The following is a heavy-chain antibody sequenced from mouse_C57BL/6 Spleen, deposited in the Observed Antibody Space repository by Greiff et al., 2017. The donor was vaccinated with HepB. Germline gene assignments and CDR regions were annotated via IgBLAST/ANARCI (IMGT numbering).Heavy chain of an antibody. CDR3: ARSFRDYYGSREDWYFDV. CDR2: IYPRDGST. D-gene: IGHD1-1*01. V-gene: IGHV1-85*01. CDR1: GYTFTSYD. J-gene: IGHJ1*03. Sequence: QVQLQQSGPELVKPGASVKLSCKASGYTFTSYDINWVKQRPGQGLEWIGWIYPRDGSTKYNEKFKGKATLTVDTSSSTAYMELHSLTSEDSAVYFCARSFRDYYGSREDWYFDVWGTGTTVTVSS.